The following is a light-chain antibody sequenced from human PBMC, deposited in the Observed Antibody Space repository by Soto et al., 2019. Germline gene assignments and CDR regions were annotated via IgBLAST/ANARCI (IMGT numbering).Light chain of an antibody. CDR1: SSDVGAYNL. V-gene: IGLV2-14*01. CDR2: EVS. J-gene: IGLJ1*01. CDR3: ASLTTSQFV. Sequence: QSVLTQPASVSGSPGQSITISCTGTSSDVGAYNLVSWYQHHPDKAPKLMISEVSNRPSGVSDRFSGSKSGNTASLTISGLQAEDEADYYWASLTTSQFVFGTGTRSPS.